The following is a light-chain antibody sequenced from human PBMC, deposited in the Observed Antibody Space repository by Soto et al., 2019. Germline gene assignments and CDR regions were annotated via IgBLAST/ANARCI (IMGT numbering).Light chain of an antibody. Sequence: DIVMTQSPDSLAMSLGERATINCKSSQSVLASSNNKNLLAWYQQKPGQPPKLLIYGASTRESGVPDRFRGCGSGTDLTLTIHSLHAQYVPFHHTHHSSSSPPTLGGGTNVEIK. V-gene: IGKV4-1*01. CDR1: QSVLASSNNKNL. CDR3: HHSSSSPPT. J-gene: IGKJ4*01. CDR2: GAS.